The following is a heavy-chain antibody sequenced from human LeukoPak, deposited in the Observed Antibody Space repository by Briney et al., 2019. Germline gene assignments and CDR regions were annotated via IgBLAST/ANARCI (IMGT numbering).Heavy chain of an antibody. CDR3: ARVDLSGSGSYYNGFWFDP. J-gene: IGHJ5*02. CDR2: IYYSGST. V-gene: IGHV4-30-4*01. D-gene: IGHD3-10*01. CDR1: GGSISSGDYS. Sequence: SETLSLTCTVSGGSISSGDYSWSWIRQPPGKGLEWIGYIYYSGSTYYNPSLKSRVTISVDTSKNQFSLKLSSVTAADTAVYYCARVDLSGSGSYYNGFWFDPWGQGTLVTVSS.